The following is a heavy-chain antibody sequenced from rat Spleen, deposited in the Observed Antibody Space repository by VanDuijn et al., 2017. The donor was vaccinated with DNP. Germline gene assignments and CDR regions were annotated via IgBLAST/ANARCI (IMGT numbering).Heavy chain of an antibody. V-gene: IGHV5-25*01. CDR3: TRFMYTTDHYYVEYYVMDYFDS. D-gene: IGHD1-6*01. CDR1: GFMFSNYY. Sequence: EVQVVESGGGLVQPGRSLKLSCEGSGFMFSNYYMAWVRQAPTKGLEWVAAISPGGGNIYYRDSVKGRFTISRDNARSTLYLQMNSLRSEDTATYYCTRFMYTTDHYYVEYYVMDYFDSWGQGVMVTVSS. J-gene: IGHJ2*01. CDR2: ISPGGGNI.